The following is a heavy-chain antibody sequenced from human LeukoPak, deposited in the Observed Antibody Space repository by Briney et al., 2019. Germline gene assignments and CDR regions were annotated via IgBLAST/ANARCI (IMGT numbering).Heavy chain of an antibody. V-gene: IGHV4-34*01. Sequence: SSETLSLTCAVYGGSFSGYYWSWIRQPPGKGLEWIGEINHSGSTNYNPSLKSRVTISVDTSKNQISLKLSSVTAADTAVYYCAREGHSSSWFWFDPWGQGTLVTVSS. CDR2: INHSGST. J-gene: IGHJ5*02. D-gene: IGHD6-13*01. CDR1: GGSFSGYY. CDR3: AREGHSSSWFWFDP.